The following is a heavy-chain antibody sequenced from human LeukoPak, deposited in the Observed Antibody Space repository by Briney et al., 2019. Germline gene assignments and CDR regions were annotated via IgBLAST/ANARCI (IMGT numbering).Heavy chain of an antibody. V-gene: IGHV4-34*01. Sequence: PSETLSLTCAVYGGSFSGYYWSWIRQPPGKGLEWIGEINHSGSTNYNPSLKSQVTISVDTSKNQFSLKLSSVTAADTAVYYCARRAPYYYYYGMDVWGQGTTVTVSS. CDR3: ARRAPYYYYYGMDV. J-gene: IGHJ6*02. CDR1: GGSFSGYY. CDR2: INHSGST.